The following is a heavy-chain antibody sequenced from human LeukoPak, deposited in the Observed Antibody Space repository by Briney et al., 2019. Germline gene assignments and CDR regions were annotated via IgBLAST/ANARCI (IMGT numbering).Heavy chain of an antibody. V-gene: IGHV3-33*01. CDR1: GFTFSTHA. J-gene: IGHJ4*02. D-gene: IGHD6-13*01. CDR3: ASGQQLVPFFDY. CDR2: IWFDGKNT. Sequence: GGSLRLSCAASGFTFSTHAMHWVRQAPAKGLEWVAMIWFDGKNTHYVDSVKGRFTISRDNSKNTLYLQMNSLRAEDTAVYYCASGQQLVPFFDYWGQGTLVTVSS.